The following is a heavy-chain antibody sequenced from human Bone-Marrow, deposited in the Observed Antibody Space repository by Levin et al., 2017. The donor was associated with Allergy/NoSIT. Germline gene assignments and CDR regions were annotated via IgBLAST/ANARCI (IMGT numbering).Heavy chain of an antibody. V-gene: IGHV5-51*01. CDR2: IFPGDSDP. CDR1: GYRFNKYW. Sequence: HGESLKISCKASGYRFNKYWIGWVRQMPGKGLEWMGVIFPGDSDPRYGPSFQGQVTISADTSINAAFLQWNSLKTSDTAIYYCARRYATSSSLLSFDVWGQGTMVTVSS. J-gene: IGHJ3*01. D-gene: IGHD2-2*01. CDR3: ARRYATSSSLLSFDV.